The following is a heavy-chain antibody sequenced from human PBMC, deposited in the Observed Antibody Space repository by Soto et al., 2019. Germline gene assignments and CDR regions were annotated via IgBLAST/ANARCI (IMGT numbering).Heavy chain of an antibody. CDR2: IYYSGST. Sequence: SETLSLTCTVSGGSISSGDYYWSWIRQPPGKGLEWIGYIYYSGSTYYNPSLKSRVTISVDTSKNQFSLKLTSVTAADTALYYCARHRYSYGVYYFDYWGQGTLVTVSS. D-gene: IGHD5-18*01. V-gene: IGHV4-30-4*01. CDR1: GGSISSGDYY. CDR3: ARHRYSYGVYYFDY. J-gene: IGHJ4*02.